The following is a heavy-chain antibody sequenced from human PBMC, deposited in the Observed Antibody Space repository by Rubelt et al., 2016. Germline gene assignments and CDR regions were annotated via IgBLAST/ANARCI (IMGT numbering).Heavy chain of an antibody. CDR3: ARDIVVVPAAIHADYYYGMDV. Sequence: VKVSCKASGGTFSSYAISWVRQAPGQGLEWMGRIIPILGIANYAQKFQGRVTMTTDTSTSTAYMELRSLRSDDTAVYYCARDIVVVPAAIHADYYYGMDVWGQGTTVTVSS. CDR2: IIPILGIA. CDR1: GGTFSSYA. D-gene: IGHD2-2*01. J-gene: IGHJ6*02. V-gene: IGHV1-69*04.